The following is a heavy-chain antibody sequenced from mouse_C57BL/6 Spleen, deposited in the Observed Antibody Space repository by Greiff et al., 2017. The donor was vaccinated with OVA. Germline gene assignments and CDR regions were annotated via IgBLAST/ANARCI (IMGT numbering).Heavy chain of an antibody. Sequence: VQLQQSGPELVKPGASVKIPCKASGYTFTDYNMDWVKQSHGKSLEWIGDINPNNGGTIYNQKFKGKATLTVDKSSSTAYMEPRSLTSEDTAVYYCARGGYYDYPFAYWGQGTLVTVSA. CDR1: GYTFTDYN. J-gene: IGHJ3*01. CDR3: ARGGYYDYPFAY. CDR2: INPNNGGT. D-gene: IGHD2-4*01. V-gene: IGHV1-18*01.